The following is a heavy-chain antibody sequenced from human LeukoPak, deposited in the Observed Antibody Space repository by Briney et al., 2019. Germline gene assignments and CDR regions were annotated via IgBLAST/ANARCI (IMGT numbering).Heavy chain of an antibody. CDR1: VYTFTDYY. J-gene: IGHJ4*02. CDR2: ITPNSDYT. V-gene: IGHV1-2*02. CDR3: ARSSGWYPVDY. D-gene: IGHD6-19*01. Sequence: GASVTVSFKASVYTFTDYYMHWVRQAPGQGLEWMGWITPNSDYTNYAQKFQGRVTMTRDTSINTAYMQLSRLTSDDTAVYFCARSSGWYPVDYWGQGTLVTVSS.